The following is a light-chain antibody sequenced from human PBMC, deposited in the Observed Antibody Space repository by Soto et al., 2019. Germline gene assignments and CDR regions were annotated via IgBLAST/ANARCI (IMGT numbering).Light chain of an antibody. V-gene: IGLV2-14*01. Sequence: QSALTQPASVTVSPGQSITISCTGTSSDVGAYNYVSWYQQHPGKAPKLMIYEVSNRPSGVSNRFSGSKSGNTASLTISGLQADDEADYHCSSYTTSSTYVFGTGTKLTVL. CDR3: SSYTTSSTYV. CDR1: SSDVGAYNY. CDR2: EVS. J-gene: IGLJ1*01.